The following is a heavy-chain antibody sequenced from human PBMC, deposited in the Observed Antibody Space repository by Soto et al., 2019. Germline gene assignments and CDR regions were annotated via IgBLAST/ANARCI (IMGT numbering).Heavy chain of an antibody. CDR1: GGSISSYF. J-gene: IGHJ3*02. V-gene: IGHV4-59*01. Sequence: QVQLQESGPRLVKPSETLSLTCTVSGGSISSYFWSWIRQPPGEGLEWIGYIFYSGTTNYSPSLKSLVNMSLGTATKQFSLNLTSVTAADAAVYYCARGRGGTYDAFDIWGQGTMVTVSS. D-gene: IGHD1-26*01. CDR3: ARGRGGTYDAFDI. CDR2: IFYSGTT.